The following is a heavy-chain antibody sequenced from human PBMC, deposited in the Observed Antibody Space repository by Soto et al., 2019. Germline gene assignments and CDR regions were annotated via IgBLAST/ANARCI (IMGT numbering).Heavy chain of an antibody. J-gene: IGHJ4*02. CDR2: ISPSSNYI. Sequence: VQVVESGGGLVKPGGSLRLSCAASGFTFSTYTMNWVRQTPGKGLEWVSSISPSSNYIYYADSLKGRFTISRDNAKNSLYLQMDSLRTEDTAVYYCARAAAEGYCTTASCYPLDYWGQGTLVTVSS. V-gene: IGHV3-21*02. D-gene: IGHD2-2*01. CDR1: GFTFSTYT. CDR3: ARAAAEGYCTTASCYPLDY.